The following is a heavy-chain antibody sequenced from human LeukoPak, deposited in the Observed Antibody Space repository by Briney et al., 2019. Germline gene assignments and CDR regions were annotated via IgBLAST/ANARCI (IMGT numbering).Heavy chain of an antibody. CDR2: IYYSGST. Sequence: PSETLSLTCTVSGGSISSYYWSWIRQPPGKGLEWIGYIYYSGSTNYNPSLKSRVTISVDTSKNQFSLKLSSVTAADTAVYYCARQAAPYDFYFDYWGQGTLVTVSS. J-gene: IGHJ4*02. V-gene: IGHV4-59*08. CDR1: GGSISSYY. CDR3: ARQAAPYDFYFDY. D-gene: IGHD3-3*01.